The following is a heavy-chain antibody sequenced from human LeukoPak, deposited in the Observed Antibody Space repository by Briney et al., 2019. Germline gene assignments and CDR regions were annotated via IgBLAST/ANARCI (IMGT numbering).Heavy chain of an antibody. J-gene: IGHJ5*02. CDR1: GGTFSSYA. D-gene: IGHD6-19*01. V-gene: IGHV1-69*05. CDR3: ARQVSSGWFTVLDNWFDP. CDR2: IIPIFGTA. Sequence: GASVEVSCKASGGTFSSYAISCVRQAPGQGLEWMGRIIPIFGTANYAQKFQGRVTITTDESTSTAYMELSSLRSEDTAVYYCARQVSSGWFTVLDNWFDPWGQGTLVTVSS.